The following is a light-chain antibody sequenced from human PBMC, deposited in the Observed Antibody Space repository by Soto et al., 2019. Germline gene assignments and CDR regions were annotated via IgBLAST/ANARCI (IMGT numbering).Light chain of an antibody. J-gene: IGKJ4*01. CDR1: QSVSGS. V-gene: IGKV3-15*01. Sequence: EIEMTQSPAALSVSPGERDTLSCRASQSVSGSLAWYQQKPGQAPRLLIYGASTRATDIPARFSGSGSGTEFNLTISSLQSEDLALYYCQQYNDWPLTYAEGTKQEIK. CDR3: QQYNDWPLT. CDR2: GAS.